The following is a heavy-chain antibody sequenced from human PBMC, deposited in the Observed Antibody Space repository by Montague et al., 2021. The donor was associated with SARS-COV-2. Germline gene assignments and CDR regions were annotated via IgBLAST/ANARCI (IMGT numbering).Heavy chain of an antibody. Sequence: SETLSLTCTVSGGSISSNDYYWGWIRQPPGKGLEWIGTIYYSGSTYYRPSLKSRVTTSVDTSNNQFSLRLRSVTAADTAVYYCARRSITMRVVAPFDYWGQGTLVTVSS. CDR2: IYYSGST. V-gene: IGHV4-39*01. CDR1: GGSISSNDYY. CDR3: ARRSITMRVVAPFDY. D-gene: IGHD3-22*01. J-gene: IGHJ4*02.